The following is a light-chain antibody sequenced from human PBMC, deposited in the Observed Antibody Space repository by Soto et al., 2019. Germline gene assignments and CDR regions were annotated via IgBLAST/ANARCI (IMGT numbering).Light chain of an antibody. CDR1: QSVSSSY. CDR3: QQYGSSPPVT. J-gene: IGKJ4*01. CDR2: GAS. Sequence: EIVLTQSPGTLSLSPGERATLSCRASQSVSSSYLAWYQQKPGQAPRLLIYGASSRATGIPDRFRGSGSGTDFTITISRLEPEDFAVYYCQQYGSSPPVTFGGGTKVEIK. V-gene: IGKV3-20*01.